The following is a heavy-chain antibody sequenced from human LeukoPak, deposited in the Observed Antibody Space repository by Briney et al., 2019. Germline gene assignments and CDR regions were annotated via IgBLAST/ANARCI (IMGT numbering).Heavy chain of an antibody. CDR3: ARVRSGSYYPYFDY. Sequence: GGSLRLSCAASGFTFSSYAMSWVRQAPGKGLEWVSGISGSGDNTYYADSVKGRFTISRDNAKNTLYLQMNSLRAEDTAVYYCARVRSGSYYPYFDYWGQGTLVTVSS. CDR2: ISGSGDNT. CDR1: GFTFSSYA. D-gene: IGHD1-26*01. V-gene: IGHV3-23*01. J-gene: IGHJ4*02.